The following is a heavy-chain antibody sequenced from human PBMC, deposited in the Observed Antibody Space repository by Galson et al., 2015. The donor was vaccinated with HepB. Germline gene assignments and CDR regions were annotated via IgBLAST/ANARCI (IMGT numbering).Heavy chain of an antibody. CDR3: AKSEIGASYQGEAFDH. J-gene: IGHJ4*02. CDR1: GFTFNTYG. D-gene: IGHD1-26*01. V-gene: IGHV3-30*18. Sequence: SLRLSCATSGFTFNTYGMHWVRQAPGKGLEWVAVIAYDGRSEYYADPVKGRFTISRDNSKNTVYLQMNSLRAEDTAVYYCAKSEIGASYQGEAFDHWGQGTLVTVSP. CDR2: IAYDGRSE.